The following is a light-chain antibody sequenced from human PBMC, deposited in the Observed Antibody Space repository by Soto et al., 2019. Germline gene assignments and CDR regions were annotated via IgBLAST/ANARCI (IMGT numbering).Light chain of an antibody. V-gene: IGLV2-11*01. J-gene: IGLJ1*01. Sequence: LTHPRSLSGSPGQSVTISCTGTSNDVGGYNFVSWYQQHPGKVPKLIIYDVSIRPSGVPDRFSASKSGITASLTISGLQAEDEADYYCCSYVGSDSSFVFGSGTKVTVL. CDR2: DVS. CDR3: CSYVGSDSSFV. CDR1: SNDVGGYNF.